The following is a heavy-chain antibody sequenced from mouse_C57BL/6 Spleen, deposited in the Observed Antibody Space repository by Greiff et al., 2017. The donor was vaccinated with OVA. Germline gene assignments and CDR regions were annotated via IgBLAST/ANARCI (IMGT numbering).Heavy chain of an antibody. V-gene: IGHV1-43*01. J-gene: IGHJ4*01. CDR3: ARKYYGIVDY. CDR2: INPSTGGT. CDR1: GYSFTGYY. D-gene: IGHD1-1*01. Sequence: VQLKQSGPELVKPGASVKISCKASGYSFTGYYMHWVKQSSEKSLEWIGEINPSTGGTSYNQKFKGKATLTVDKSSSTAYMQLKSLTSEDSAVYYCARKYYGIVDYWGQGTSVTVSS.